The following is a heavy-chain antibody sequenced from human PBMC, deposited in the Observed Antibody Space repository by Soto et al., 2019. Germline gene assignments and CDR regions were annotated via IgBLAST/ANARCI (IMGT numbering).Heavy chain of an antibody. Sequence: QVHLVQSGAEVKKPGASVKVSCKVSGYTLTELSMHWVRQTPGKGLEWMGGFDPEDGEITFAQKFQVRLIMTEDTSTDTAYMELRSLRSEDTAVYYCATGGKEVPAAPTGYWGQGTLVTVSS. D-gene: IGHD2-2*01. V-gene: IGHV1-24*01. CDR1: GYTLTELS. CDR2: FDPEDGEI. CDR3: ATGGKEVPAAPTGY. J-gene: IGHJ4*02.